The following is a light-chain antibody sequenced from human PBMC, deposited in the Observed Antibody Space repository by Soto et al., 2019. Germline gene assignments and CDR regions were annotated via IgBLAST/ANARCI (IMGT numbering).Light chain of an antibody. CDR1: QSISTW. CDR3: QQYNTYPLT. J-gene: IGKJ4*01. CDR2: KAS. Sequence: DIQMTQSPSTLSASVGDRVTITCRASQSISTWLAWYQQKPGKAPKLLIYKASNLEDGVPSRFSGSGSGTEFTITISSRQPDDFATYYCQQYNTYPLTFGGGTTVEIK. V-gene: IGKV1-5*03.